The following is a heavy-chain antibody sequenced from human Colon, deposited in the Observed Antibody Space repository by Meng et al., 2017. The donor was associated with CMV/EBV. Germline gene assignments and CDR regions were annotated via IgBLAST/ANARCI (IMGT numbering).Heavy chain of an antibody. V-gene: IGHV3-23*01. CDR1: GFAFSDYA. CDR2: ISDSGYT. D-gene: IGHD2-8*02. Sequence: GGSLRLSCAGSGFAFSDYAMTWVRRAPGKGLEWVSFISDSGYTNYGDPVKGRFTISRDNSKNTVFLQMSSLRADDTGIYYCAKIRKGGYCTGGSCFDTWGQGTQVTVSS. CDR3: AKIRKGGYCTGGSCFDT. J-gene: IGHJ5*02.